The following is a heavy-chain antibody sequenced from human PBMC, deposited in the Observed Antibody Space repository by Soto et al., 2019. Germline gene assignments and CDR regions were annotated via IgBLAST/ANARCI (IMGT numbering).Heavy chain of an antibody. CDR2: ISWNSGSI. CDR1: GFTFDDYA. CDR3: AKDINFSGVVPSGGAFDI. V-gene: IGHV3-9*01. D-gene: IGHD1-26*01. J-gene: IGHJ3*02. Sequence: EVQLVESGGGLVQPGRSLRLSCAASGFTFDDYAMHWVRQAPGKGLAWVSGISWNSGSIGYADSVKGRFTISRDNAKKSLYLQMNSLRGEDTALYYCAKDINFSGVVPSGGAFDIWAQGTMVTVAS.